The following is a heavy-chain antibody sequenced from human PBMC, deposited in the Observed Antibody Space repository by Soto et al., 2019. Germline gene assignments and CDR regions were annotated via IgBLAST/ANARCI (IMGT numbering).Heavy chain of an antibody. J-gene: IGHJ1*01. Sequence: ASVKFSCKASGYTFTSDGISLVRQAPGQGLEWMGWISAYNGNTNYAQKLQGRVTMTTDTSTSTAYMELRSLRSDDTAVYYCARDLGGMIAPGAEYFQHWGQGTLVTVSS. CDR1: GYTFTSDG. V-gene: IGHV1-18*01. D-gene: IGHD3-16*01. CDR2: ISAYNGNT. CDR3: ARDLGGMIAPGAEYFQH.